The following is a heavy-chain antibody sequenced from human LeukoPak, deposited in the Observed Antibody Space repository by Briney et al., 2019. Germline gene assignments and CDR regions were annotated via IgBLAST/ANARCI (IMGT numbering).Heavy chain of an antibody. V-gene: IGHV4-34*01. Sequence: PSETLSLTCAVYGGSFSGYYWSWIRQPPGKGLEWIGEINHSGSTNYNPSLKGRVTISVDTSKNQFSLKLSSVTAADTAVYYCARLLVFWSGPDYWGQGTLVTVSS. J-gene: IGHJ4*02. CDR2: INHSGST. CDR3: ARLLVFWSGPDY. D-gene: IGHD3-3*01. CDR1: GGSFSGYY.